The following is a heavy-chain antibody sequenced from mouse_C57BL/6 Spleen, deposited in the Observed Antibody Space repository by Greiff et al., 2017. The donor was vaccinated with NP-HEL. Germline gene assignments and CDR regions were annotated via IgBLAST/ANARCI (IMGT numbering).Heavy chain of an antibody. Sequence: DVMLVESGGGLVKPGGSLKLSCAASGFTFSDYGMHWVRQAPEKGLEWVAYISSGSSTIYYADTVKGRFTISRDNAKNTLFLQMTSLRSEDTAMYYCARRREKLRYAMDYWGQGTSVTVSS. V-gene: IGHV5-17*01. CDR2: ISSGSSTI. D-gene: IGHD1-1*01. CDR3: ARRREKLRYAMDY. J-gene: IGHJ4*01. CDR1: GFTFSDYG.